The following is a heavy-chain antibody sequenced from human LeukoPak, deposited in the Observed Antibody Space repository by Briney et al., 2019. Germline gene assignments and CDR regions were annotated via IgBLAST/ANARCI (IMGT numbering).Heavy chain of an antibody. V-gene: IGHV4-39*07. CDR2: IHYDGRT. Sequence: PSETLSLTCSVFNGSITSRSYYWGWIRQPPGQGLEWIGSIHYDGRTYYNPSLKSRVSISVDMSRNQFSLKLSSMTAADTAVYYCARALDVGGEMVTVFDYWGQGTLVTVSS. CDR1: NGSITSRSYY. CDR3: ARALDVGGEMVTVFDY. D-gene: IGHD5-24*01. J-gene: IGHJ4*02.